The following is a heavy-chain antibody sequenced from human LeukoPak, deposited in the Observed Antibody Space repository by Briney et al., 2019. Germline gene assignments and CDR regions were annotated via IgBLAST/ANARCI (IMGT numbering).Heavy chain of an antibody. Sequence: ASVKVSCKASGGTFSSYAISWVRQAPGQGLEWMGGIIPIFGTANYAQKFQGRVTITADESTSTAYMELSSLRSEDTAVYYCARDTKVAGVPFDYWGQGTLVTVSS. D-gene: IGHD6-19*01. CDR1: GGTFSSYA. CDR2: IIPIFGTA. V-gene: IGHV1-69*13. CDR3: ARDTKVAGVPFDY. J-gene: IGHJ4*02.